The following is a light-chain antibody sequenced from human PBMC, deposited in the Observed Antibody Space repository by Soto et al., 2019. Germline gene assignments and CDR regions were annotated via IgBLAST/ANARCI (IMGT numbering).Light chain of an antibody. CDR3: QQYGSSTRT. V-gene: IGKV3-20*01. CDR2: GAS. CDR1: QSVSIN. J-gene: IGKJ1*01. Sequence: TQSPATLSGSPAERDTLSCRASQSVSINLAWYQQKPGQVPRLLIYGASTRANGIPDRFSGSGSGTDFTLTISRLEPEDFAVYYCQQYGSSTRTFGQVTKVDIK.